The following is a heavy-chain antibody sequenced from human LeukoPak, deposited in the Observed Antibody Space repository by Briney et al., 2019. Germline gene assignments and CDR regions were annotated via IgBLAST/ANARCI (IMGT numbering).Heavy chain of an antibody. D-gene: IGHD3-10*01. Sequence: GGSLRLSCAASGFTFSTYWMHWVRQAPGKGLVWVSRINSDGSRTNYADSVKGRFTISRDNSKNTLYLQMNSLRAEDTAVYYCARDAYYYGSGSPISFDIWGQGTMVTVSS. CDR2: INSDGSRT. CDR3: ARDAYYYGSGSPISFDI. CDR1: GFTFSTYW. J-gene: IGHJ3*02. V-gene: IGHV3-74*01.